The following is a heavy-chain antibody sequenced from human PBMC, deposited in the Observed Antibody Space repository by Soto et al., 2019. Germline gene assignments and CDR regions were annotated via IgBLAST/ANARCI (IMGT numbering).Heavy chain of an antibody. D-gene: IGHD2-21*02. CDR2: IYWDDDK. V-gene: IGHV2-5*02. CDR1: GFSLSTSGVG. CDR3: AHRGRDCFLNAFDI. J-gene: IGHJ3*02. Sequence: QITLKESGPTLVKPTQTLTLTCTFSGFSLSTSGVGVGWIRQPPGKALEWLALIYWDDDKHYSPSLKSKLTFXSXHNXNQVVIKMTNMDPVDTATYFCAHRGRDCFLNAFDIWGQGTMVTVSS.